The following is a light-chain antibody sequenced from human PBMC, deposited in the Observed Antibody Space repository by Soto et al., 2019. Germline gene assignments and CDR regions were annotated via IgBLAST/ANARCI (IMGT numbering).Light chain of an antibody. Sequence: EIVLTQSPGTLSLSPGERATLSCRASQSVSSSYLAWYQQKPGQAPRLLIYGASSRATGIPDRFSGRGSGTDFTLTISRLEPEDFAVYYCQQYGSSPVTFGQGTKLEIK. CDR1: QSVSSSY. V-gene: IGKV3-20*01. J-gene: IGKJ2*01. CDR3: QQYGSSPVT. CDR2: GAS.